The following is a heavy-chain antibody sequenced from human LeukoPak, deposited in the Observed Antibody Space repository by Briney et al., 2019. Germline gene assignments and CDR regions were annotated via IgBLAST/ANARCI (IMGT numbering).Heavy chain of an antibody. D-gene: IGHD4-17*01. CDR2: IYPGDSDT. V-gene: IGHV5-51*01. CDR3: ARLGPTTVTNYYFDY. CDR1: GYSFTSYW. J-gene: IGHJ4*02. Sequence: GESLKISCQGSGYSFTSYWIGWVRQMPGKGLEWMGIIYPGDSDTRYSPSFQGQVTISADKSISTAYLQWSSLKASDTAMYYCARLGPTTVTNYYFDYWGQGTLVTVSS.